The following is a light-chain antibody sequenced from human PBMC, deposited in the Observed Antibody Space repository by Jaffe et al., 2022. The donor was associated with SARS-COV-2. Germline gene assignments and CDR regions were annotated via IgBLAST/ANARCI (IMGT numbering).Light chain of an antibody. J-gene: IGLJ2*01. CDR2: EVS. V-gene: IGLV2-14*03. CDR1: SSDIGAYNY. CDR3: ISYTRSSTLV. Sequence: QSALTQPASVSGSPGQSITISCTGTSSDIGAYNYVSWYQQHPGKAPRLMIYEVSNRPSGVPYRFSGSKSGNTASLTISGLQAEDEADYYCISYTRSSTLVFGGGTKVTVL.